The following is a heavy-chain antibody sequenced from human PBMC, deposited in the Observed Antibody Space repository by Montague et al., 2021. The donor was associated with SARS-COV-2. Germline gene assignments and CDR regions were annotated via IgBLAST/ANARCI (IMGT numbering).Heavy chain of an antibody. CDR1: GGSISNYY. Sequence: SETLSLTCTVSGGSISNYYWTWIRQPAGKGLEWIGRLSTSGSTTYNPSLKSRVTMSVDTSKNQFSLNVTSVTAADTAIYYCARESGYSSGWRYYYGMDVWGQGTPVTVS. D-gene: IGHD6-19*01. V-gene: IGHV4-4*07. CDR3: ARESGYSSGWRYYYGMDV. CDR2: LSTSGST. J-gene: IGHJ6*02.